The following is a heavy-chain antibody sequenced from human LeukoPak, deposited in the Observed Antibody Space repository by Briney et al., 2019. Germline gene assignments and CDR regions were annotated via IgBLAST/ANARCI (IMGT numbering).Heavy chain of an antibody. CDR1: GVSINDYY. Sequence: SETLSLTCGVFGVSINDYYWSWLRQSPGKGREWISEISHTEGTRYNPSLESRVTMSVGTSENQLSLKLIFVTAADTAVYYCARIRCGHSGSVCYNHWGLGTLVTVSS. CDR3: ARIRCGHSGSVCYNH. J-gene: IGHJ1*01. V-gene: IGHV4-34*01. CDR2: ISHTEGT. D-gene: IGHD3-9*01.